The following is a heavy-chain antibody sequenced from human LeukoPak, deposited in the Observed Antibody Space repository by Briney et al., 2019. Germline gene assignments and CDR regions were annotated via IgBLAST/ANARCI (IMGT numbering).Heavy chain of an antibody. CDR3: AKDGSWSCTD. CDR2: IAHHRNNK. J-gene: IGHJ4*02. Sequence: PGGSLRLSCGASGFTFSSSAVHWVRQGPGKGLEWVAYIAHHRNNKYYADSVKGRFTISRDNSKGSLYLQMNSLRADDTAVYYCAKDGSWSCTDWGQGTLVRVSS. V-gene: IGHV3-30*02. D-gene: IGHD2-8*02. CDR1: GFTFSSSA.